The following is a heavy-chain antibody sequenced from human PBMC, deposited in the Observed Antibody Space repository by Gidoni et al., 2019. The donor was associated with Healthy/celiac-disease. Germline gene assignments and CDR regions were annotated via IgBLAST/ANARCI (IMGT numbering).Heavy chain of an antibody. J-gene: IGHJ6*02. V-gene: IGHV3-21*01. D-gene: IGHD3-10*01. CDR2: ISSSSSYI. CDR3: ARDYYYGSGSYPYSYYYGMDV. Sequence: EVQLVESGGGLVKPGGSLRLSCAASGFTFSSYSMNWVRQAPGKGLEWVSSISSSSSYIYYADSVKGRFTISRDNAKNSLYLQMNSLRAEDTAVYYCARDYYYGSGSYPYSYYYGMDVWGQGTTVTVSS. CDR1: GFTFSSYS.